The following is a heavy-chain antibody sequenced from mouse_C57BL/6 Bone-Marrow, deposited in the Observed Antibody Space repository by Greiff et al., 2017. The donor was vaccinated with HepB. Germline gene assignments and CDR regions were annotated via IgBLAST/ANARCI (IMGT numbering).Heavy chain of an antibody. V-gene: IGHV14-4*01. J-gene: IGHJ3*01. D-gene: IGHD2-4*01. CDR3: TFYDYTSAWFAY. CDR1: GFNIKDDY. Sequence: EVQLQQSGAELVRPGASVKLSCTASGFNIKDDYMHWVKQRPEQGLEWIGWIDPENGDTEYASKFQGKATITADTSSNTAYLQLSSLTSEDTAVYYCTFYDYTSAWFAYWGQGTLVTVSA. CDR2: IDPENGDT.